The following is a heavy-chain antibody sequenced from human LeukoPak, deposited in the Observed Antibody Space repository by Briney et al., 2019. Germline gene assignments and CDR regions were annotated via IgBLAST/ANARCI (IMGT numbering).Heavy chain of an antibody. CDR1: GYRFGNYW. J-gene: IGHJ4*02. CDR2: IYPGDSNT. CDR3: TRSRGYCSDGTCYDFDY. Sequence: GESLKISCKGSGYRFGNYWIGWVRQLPGKGLEWMGIIYPGDSNTRHSPSFQGQVTISADKSITTAYLQWSSLKASDTAMYYCTRSRGYCSDGTCYDFDYWGQGTLVTVSS. D-gene: IGHD2-15*01. V-gene: IGHV5-51*01.